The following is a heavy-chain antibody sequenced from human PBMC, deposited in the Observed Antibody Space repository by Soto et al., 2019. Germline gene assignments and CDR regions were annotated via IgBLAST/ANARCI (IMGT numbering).Heavy chain of an antibody. CDR1: GFTFTSSA. CDR3: AEFKYYYESSGYYPLPDAFEI. D-gene: IGHD3-22*01. J-gene: IGHJ3*02. V-gene: IGHV1-58*01. CDR2: IVVGSGNT. Sequence: ASVKVSCKASGFTFTSSAVQWVRQARGQRLEWIGWIVVGSGNTNYAQKFQERVTITRDMSTSTAYMELSSLRSEDTAVYYCAEFKYYYESSGYYPLPDAFEIGAKGQWSPSPQ.